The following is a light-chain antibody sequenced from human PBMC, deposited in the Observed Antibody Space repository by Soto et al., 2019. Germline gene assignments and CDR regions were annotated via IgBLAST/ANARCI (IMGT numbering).Light chain of an antibody. CDR3: QQYYRTLPT. V-gene: IGKV4-1*01. CDR2: RAS. J-gene: IGKJ1*01. CDR1: QSVLYSSNNKNY. Sequence: DIVMTQSPDSLAVSLGERATINCKSSQSVLYSSNNKNYLAWYQQKPGQPPKLLIYRASTRESGVPDRFSGSGSGTDFTLTISSLQAEDVAVYYCQQYYRTLPTFGQGTKVEIK.